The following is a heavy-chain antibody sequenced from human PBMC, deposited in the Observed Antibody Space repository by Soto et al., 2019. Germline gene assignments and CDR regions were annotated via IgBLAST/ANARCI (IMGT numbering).Heavy chain of an antibody. J-gene: IGHJ3*01. Sequence: GGSLRLSCAASGFTFSSYGMHWVRQAPGKGLDWVAVISFDGNNKYYAQSVKGRFTISRDNSKNTLFLHMDSLRREDTAVYHCVKGDLDTAVVNSPDAFDFWGQGTMVTVSS. CDR2: ISFDGNNK. CDR1: GFTFSSYG. D-gene: IGHD5-18*01. CDR3: VKGDLDTAVVNSPDAFDF. V-gene: IGHV3-30*18.